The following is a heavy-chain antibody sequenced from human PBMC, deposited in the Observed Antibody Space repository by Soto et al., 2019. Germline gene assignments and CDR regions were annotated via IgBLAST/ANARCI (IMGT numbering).Heavy chain of an antibody. CDR2: IDPSDSQT. CDR3: ARQIYDSDTGPNFQYYFDS. J-gene: IGHJ4*02. V-gene: IGHV5-10-1*01. Sequence: GESLKISCKGSGYSFAGYWITWVRQKPGKGLEWMGRIDPSDSQTYYSPSFRGHVTISVTKSITTVFLQWSSLRASDIAMYYCARQIYDSDTGPNFQYYFDSWGQGTPVTVSS. CDR1: GYSFAGYW. D-gene: IGHD3-22*01.